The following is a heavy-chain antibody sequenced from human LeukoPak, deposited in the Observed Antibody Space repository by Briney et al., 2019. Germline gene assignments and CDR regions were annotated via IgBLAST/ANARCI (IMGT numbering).Heavy chain of an antibody. CDR2: INPNSGGT. D-gene: IGHD6-19*01. CDR1: GYTFTGYY. J-gene: IGHJ4*02. Sequence: ASVKVSCKASGYTFTGYYMHWVRQAPGQGLEWMGRINPNSGGTNYAQKFQGRVTMTRDTSISTAYMELSRLRSDDTAVYYCARLGSGWIYFDYWGLGTLVTVSS. CDR3: ARLGSGWIYFDY. V-gene: IGHV1-2*06.